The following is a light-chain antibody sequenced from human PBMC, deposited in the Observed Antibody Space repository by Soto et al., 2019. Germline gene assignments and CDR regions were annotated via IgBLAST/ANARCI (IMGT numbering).Light chain of an antibody. Sequence: QSALTQPASVSGSPGQSITISCTGTSSDIGAYNFVSWYQQHPGKAPKLMIYDVFDRPSGVSNRFSGSKSDNTASLTISGLQAEDEADYYCGSYTSSDTVVFGGGTKVTVL. CDR1: SSDIGAYNF. J-gene: IGLJ3*02. CDR3: GSYTSSDTVV. CDR2: DVF. V-gene: IGLV2-14*03.